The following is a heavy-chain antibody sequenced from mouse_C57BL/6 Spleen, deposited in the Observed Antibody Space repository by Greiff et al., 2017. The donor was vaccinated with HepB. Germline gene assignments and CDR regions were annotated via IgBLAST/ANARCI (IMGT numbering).Heavy chain of an antibody. CDR2: IDPSDSET. V-gene: IGHV1-52*01. J-gene: IGHJ2*01. CDR1: GYTFTSYW. Sequence: QVQLQQPGAELVRPGSSVKLSCKASGYTFTSYWMHWVKQRPIQGLEWIGNIDPSDSETHYNQKFKDKATLTVDKSSSTAYMQLSSLTSEDSAVYYCARRGLYYGSSSFDYWGKGTTLTVSS. D-gene: IGHD1-1*01. CDR3: ARRGLYYGSSSFDY.